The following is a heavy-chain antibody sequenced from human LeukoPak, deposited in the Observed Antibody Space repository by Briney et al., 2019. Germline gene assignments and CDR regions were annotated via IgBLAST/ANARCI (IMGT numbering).Heavy chain of an antibody. CDR2: INRGST. CDR1: GGSFSGYY. V-gene: IGHV4-34*01. D-gene: IGHD6-6*01. J-gene: IGHJ4*02. CDR3: ARVGPLGLGSFPLIDY. Sequence: SETLSLTCAVYGGSFSGYYWSWIRQPPGKGLEWIGEINRGSTNYNPSLKSRVTISVDTSKNQFSLKLSSVTAADTAVYYCARVGPLGLGSFPLIDYWGQGTLVTVSS.